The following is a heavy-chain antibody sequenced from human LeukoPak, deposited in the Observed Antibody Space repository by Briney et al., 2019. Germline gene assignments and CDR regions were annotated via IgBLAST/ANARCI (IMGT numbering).Heavy chain of an antibody. Sequence: ASVKVSCKASGYTFTSFGISWVRQAPGQGPEWMGWISAYNGNTNFVQKFQGRVTMTTDTSTNTAYMELRSLTSDDTAVYYCARDLGLDTTMIFFDYWGQGTLVTVSS. J-gene: IGHJ4*02. CDR3: ARDLGLDTTMIFFDY. D-gene: IGHD5-18*01. CDR1: GYTFTSFG. CDR2: ISAYNGNT. V-gene: IGHV1-18*01.